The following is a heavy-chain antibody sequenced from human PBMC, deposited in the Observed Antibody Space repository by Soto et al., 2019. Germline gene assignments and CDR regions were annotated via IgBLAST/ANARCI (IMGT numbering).Heavy chain of an antibody. CDR1: GGTFSSYA. CDR3: ARGDSSGSLWALWDY. V-gene: IGHV1-69*05. Sequence: SVKVSCKASGGTFSSYAISWVRQAPGQGLEWMGGIIPIFGTANYAQKFQGRVTMTRDTSTSTVYMELSSLRSEDTAVYYCARGDSSGSLWALWDYWGQGTLVTVSS. D-gene: IGHD3-22*01. CDR2: IIPIFGTA. J-gene: IGHJ4*02.